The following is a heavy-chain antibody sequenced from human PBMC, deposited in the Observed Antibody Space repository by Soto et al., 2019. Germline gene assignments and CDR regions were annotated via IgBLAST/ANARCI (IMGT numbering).Heavy chain of an antibody. CDR1: GYTFTSYY. V-gene: IGHV1-46*01. CDR3: ARARGGYGSGSYGGSGLIDY. Sequence: QVQLVQSGAEVKKPGASVKVSCKASGYTFTSYYMHWVRQAPGQGLEWMGIINPSGGSTSYAQKFQGRVTMTRDTSTSTVYMERSSLRSEDTAVYYCARARGGYGSGSYGGSGLIDYWGQGTLVTVSS. J-gene: IGHJ4*02. CDR2: INPSGGST. D-gene: IGHD3-10*01.